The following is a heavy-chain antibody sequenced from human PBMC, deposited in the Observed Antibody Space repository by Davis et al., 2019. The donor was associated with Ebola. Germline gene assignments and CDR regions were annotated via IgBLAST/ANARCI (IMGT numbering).Heavy chain of an antibody. Sequence: AASVKVSCKASGYTFTGYYMHWVRQAPGQGLEWMGWINPNSGNTNYAQKFQGRVTMTRDTSITTAYMELSRLRSDDTAVYYCARDGSTSDQKSGELDYWGQGPLVTVPS. CDR1: GYTFTGYY. D-gene: IGHD7-27*01. J-gene: IGHJ4*02. CDR3: ARDGSTSDQKSGELDY. CDR2: INPNSGNT. V-gene: IGHV1-2*02.